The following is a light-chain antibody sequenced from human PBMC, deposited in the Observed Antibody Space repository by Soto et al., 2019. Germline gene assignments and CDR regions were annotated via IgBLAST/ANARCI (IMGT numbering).Light chain of an antibody. CDR2: GAS. CDR1: QSVSRKY. V-gene: IGKV3-20*01. CDR3: QLFHGSGLT. J-gene: IGKJ4*01. Sequence: EIVLTQSPGTPSLSPGERATLSCRASQSVSRKYLGWYQQKPGQAPRLLIYGASTRATCIPYRFSGSGSGTDFSFTISRLEPEDFSVYYCQLFHGSGLTFGGVTKVEI.